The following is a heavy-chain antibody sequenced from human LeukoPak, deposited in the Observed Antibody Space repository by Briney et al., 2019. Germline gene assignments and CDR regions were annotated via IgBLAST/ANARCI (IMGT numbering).Heavy chain of an antibody. V-gene: IGHV3-30*03. Sequence: VRPGGSLRLSCVGSGFTFDDYGMNWVRQAPGKGLEWVAVISYDGSNKYYADSVKGRFTISRDNSKNTLYLQMNSLRAEDTAVYYCARDGSEYYQRYYFDYWGQGTLVTVSS. D-gene: IGHD2/OR15-2a*01. CDR1: GFTFDDYG. CDR3: ARDGSEYYQRYYFDY. J-gene: IGHJ4*02. CDR2: ISYDGSNK.